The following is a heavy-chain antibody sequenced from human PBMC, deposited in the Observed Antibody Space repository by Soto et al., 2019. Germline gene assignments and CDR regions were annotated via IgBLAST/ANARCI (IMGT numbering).Heavy chain of an antibody. CDR3: ARYFDWPSGFVI. D-gene: IGHD3-9*01. J-gene: IGHJ3*02. Sequence: QVLLQDSGPGLVKPSETLSLSCTVSGGSISGYYWSWIRQPPGKRLEWIGYINYSGRTNYNPSLKSRVTIPADTSQRHFSRNLGAVTAADTAVYYCARYFDWPSGFVIGGQGTMVTVAS. CDR2: INYSGRT. CDR1: GGSISGYY. V-gene: IGHV4-59*01.